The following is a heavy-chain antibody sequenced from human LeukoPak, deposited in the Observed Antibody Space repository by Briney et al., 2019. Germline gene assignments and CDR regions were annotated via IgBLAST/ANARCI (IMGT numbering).Heavy chain of an antibody. CDR2: IKQDGSEK. CDR1: GFTFSSYW. CDR3: ARIPTDCSSTSCLNYFDY. V-gene: IGHV3-7*03. Sequence: GGSLRLSCAASGFTFSSYWMSWVRQAPGKGLEWVANIKQDGSEKYYVDSVKGRFTISIDNAKNSLYLQMNSLRAEDTAVYYCARIPTDCSSTSCLNYFDYWGQGTLVTVSS. J-gene: IGHJ4*02. D-gene: IGHD2-2*01.